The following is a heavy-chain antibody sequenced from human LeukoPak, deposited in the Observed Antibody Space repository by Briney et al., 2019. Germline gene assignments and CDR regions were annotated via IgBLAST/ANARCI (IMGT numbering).Heavy chain of an antibody. Sequence: GGSLRLSCAASGFTFSSYAMSWVRQAPGKGLEWVSVIYSSGSTYYADSVKGRFTISRDNSKNTLHLQMNTLRAEDTAVYYCASRIATAGSVDYWGQGTLVTVSS. CDR2: IYSSGST. CDR1: GFTFSSYA. CDR3: ASRIATAGSVDY. V-gene: IGHV3-23*05. D-gene: IGHD6-13*01. J-gene: IGHJ4*02.